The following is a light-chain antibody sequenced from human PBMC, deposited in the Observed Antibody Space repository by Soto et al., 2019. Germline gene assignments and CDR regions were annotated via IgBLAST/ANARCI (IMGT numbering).Light chain of an antibody. CDR3: QQYGSSPPTLT. CDR2: GAA. CDR1: QTVYSNY. J-gene: IGKJ4*01. V-gene: IGKV3-20*01. Sequence: EIVLTQSPGTLSLSPGERATLSCRASQTVYSNYLAWYQQKPGQAPRLLIYGAASRATGIPDRFSGSASGTDLTLTISRLEPEDFAVYYCQQYGSSPPTLTFGGGTKVEIK.